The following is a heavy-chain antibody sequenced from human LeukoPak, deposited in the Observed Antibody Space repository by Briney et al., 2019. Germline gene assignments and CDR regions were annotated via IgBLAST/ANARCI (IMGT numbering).Heavy chain of an antibody. CDR3: ARTCYYYYYMDV. Sequence: ASVKVSCKASGYTFTSYGISWVRQAPGQGLEWMGWVSAYNGNTNYAQKLQGRVTMTTDTSTSTAYMELRSLRSDDTAVYYCARTCYYYYYMDVWGKGTTVTVSS. J-gene: IGHJ6*03. CDR1: GYTFTSYG. V-gene: IGHV1-18*01. CDR2: VSAYNGNT.